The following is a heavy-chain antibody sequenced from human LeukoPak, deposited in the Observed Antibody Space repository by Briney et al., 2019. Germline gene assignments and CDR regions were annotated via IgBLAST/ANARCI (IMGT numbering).Heavy chain of an antibody. V-gene: IGHV3-30*18. Sequence: GGSLRLSCAASGFTFSSYGMHWVRQAPGKGLEWVAVISYDGSNKYYADSVKGRFTISRDNSKNTLYLQMNSLRAEDTAVYYCAKWGISLFDYWGQGTLVTVSS. CDR3: AKWGISLFDY. J-gene: IGHJ4*02. CDR1: GFTFSSYG. CDR2: ISYDGSNK. D-gene: IGHD3-16*01.